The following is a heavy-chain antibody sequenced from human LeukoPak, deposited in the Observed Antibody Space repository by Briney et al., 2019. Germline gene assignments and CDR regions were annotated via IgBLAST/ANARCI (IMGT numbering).Heavy chain of an antibody. CDR1: GGSISSSSYY. V-gene: IGHV4-39*07. Sequence: SETLSLTCTVSGGSISSSSYYWGWIRQPPGKGLEWIGSIYYSGSTHYNPSLKSRVTMSVDTSKNQFSLKLSSVTAADTAVYYCARDYRPLYYYGSGSLNWFDPWGQGTLVTVSS. D-gene: IGHD3-10*01. CDR2: IYYSGST. CDR3: ARDYRPLYYYGSGSLNWFDP. J-gene: IGHJ5*02.